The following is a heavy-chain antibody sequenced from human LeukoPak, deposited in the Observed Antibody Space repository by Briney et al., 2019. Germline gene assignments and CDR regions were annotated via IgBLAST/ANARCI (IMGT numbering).Heavy chain of an antibody. V-gene: IGHV1-2*02. Sequence: GASVKVSCKASGYTFTGYYMHWVRQAPGQGLEWMGWINPNSGGTNYAQKFQGRVTMTRDTSISTAYMELSRLRSDDTAVYYCARARITIFGVVIPYFDYWGQGTLVTVSS. CDR2: INPNSGGT. D-gene: IGHD3-3*01. CDR1: GYTFTGYY. CDR3: ARARITIFGVVIPYFDY. J-gene: IGHJ4*02.